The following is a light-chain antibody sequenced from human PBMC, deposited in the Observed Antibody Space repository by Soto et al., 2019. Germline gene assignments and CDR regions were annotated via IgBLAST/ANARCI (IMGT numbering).Light chain of an antibody. CDR2: KAS. CDR1: QTISSW. CDR3: QQYKTFPWT. V-gene: IGKV1-5*03. J-gene: IGKJ1*01. Sequence: DIQMTQSPSTLSGSVGDRVTITCRASQTISSWLAWYQQKPGKAPKLLIYKASTLKSGVPSRFSGSGSGTEFTLTITSLQTEDFATYYCQQYKTFPWTFGQGTKVDIK.